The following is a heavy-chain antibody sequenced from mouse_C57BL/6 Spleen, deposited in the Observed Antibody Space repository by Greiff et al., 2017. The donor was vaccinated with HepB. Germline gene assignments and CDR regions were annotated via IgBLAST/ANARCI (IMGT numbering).Heavy chain of an antibody. CDR2: IYPGDGDT. Sequence: LEESGPELVKPGASVKISCKASGYAFSSSWMNWVKQRPGKGLEWIGRIYPGDGDTNYNGKFKGKATLTADKSSSTAYMQLSSLTSEDSAVYCCARYYYGSSSWYFDVWGTGTTVTVSS. J-gene: IGHJ1*03. V-gene: IGHV1-82*01. CDR1: GYAFSSSW. D-gene: IGHD1-1*01. CDR3: ARYYYGSSSWYFDV.